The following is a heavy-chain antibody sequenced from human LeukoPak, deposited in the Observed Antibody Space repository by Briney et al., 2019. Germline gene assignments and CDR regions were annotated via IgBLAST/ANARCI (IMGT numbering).Heavy chain of an antibody. D-gene: IGHD5-18*01. V-gene: IGHV4-39*07. CDR2: VDYSGNT. Sequence: SETLSLTCTVSGGSISNSGYYWGWIRQPPGKGLEWIGSVDYSGNTYYRPSLKSRLTISLDTSKNQFSLKLTSVTAADTAMYYCARAEIQLWLRTNPPWDYWGQGTLVTVSS. J-gene: IGHJ4*02. CDR1: GGSISNSGYY. CDR3: ARAEIQLWLRTNPPWDY.